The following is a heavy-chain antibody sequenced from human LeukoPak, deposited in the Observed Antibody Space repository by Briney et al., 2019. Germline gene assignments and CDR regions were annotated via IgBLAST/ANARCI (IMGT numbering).Heavy chain of an antibody. CDR2: INHSGAT. J-gene: IGHJ5*02. Sequence: PSETLSLTCVVSGYSIGSGYYWGWIRQSPGAELARIVTINHSGATYYNPALRSRVTISVDTSRNQFSLKLRSVTATDTAVYYCARDAGKSYVGWFDPWGQGTLVVVSS. V-gene: IGHV4-38-2*02. CDR3: ARDAGKSYVGWFDP. CDR1: GYSIGSGYY. D-gene: IGHD1-26*01.